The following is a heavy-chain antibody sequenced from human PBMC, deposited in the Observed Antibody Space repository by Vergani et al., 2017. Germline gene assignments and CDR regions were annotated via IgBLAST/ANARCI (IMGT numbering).Heavy chain of an antibody. CDR2: IYYSGST. Sequence: QVQLQESGPGLVKPSETLSLTCTVSGGSISSYYWSWIRQPPGKGLEWIGDIYYSGSTNYNPSLKSRVTISVDTSKNQFSLKLSSVTAADTAVYYCARVSFWSGFIRGRYMDVWGKGTTVTVSS. J-gene: IGHJ6*03. CDR3: ARVSFWSGFIRGRYMDV. D-gene: IGHD3-3*01. V-gene: IGHV4-59*01. CDR1: GGSISSYY.